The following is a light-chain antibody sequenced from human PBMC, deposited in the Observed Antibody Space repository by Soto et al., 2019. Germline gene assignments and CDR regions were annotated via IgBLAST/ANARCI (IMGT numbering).Light chain of an antibody. CDR2: ESS. V-gene: IGKV3-11*01. Sequence: EILLKESPAAVSLSPEERTTLSCRASQNVANYLDWYQQKPGQAPRLLIYESSNRATGIAARFSGSGSGTDFTLTISSLEPEDFAVYYCQQRSKWPQTFGQGTKVDI. CDR1: QNVANY. CDR3: QQRSKWPQT. J-gene: IGKJ1*01.